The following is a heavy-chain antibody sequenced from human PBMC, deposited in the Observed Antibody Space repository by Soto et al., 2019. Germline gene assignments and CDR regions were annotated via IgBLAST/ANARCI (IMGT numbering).Heavy chain of an antibody. CDR2: IWYDGSNK. J-gene: IGHJ4*02. D-gene: IGHD3-9*01. V-gene: IGHV3-33*01. CDR3: ARDLYDWSLPYSFAAAY. Sequence: QVQLVESGGGVVQPGRSLRLSCAASGFTFSSYGMHWVRQAPGKGLEWVAVIWYDGSNKYYADSVKGRFTISRDNSKNTLYLQMNSLRAEDTAVYYCARDLYDWSLPYSFAAAYWGQGTLVTVSS. CDR1: GFTFSSYG.